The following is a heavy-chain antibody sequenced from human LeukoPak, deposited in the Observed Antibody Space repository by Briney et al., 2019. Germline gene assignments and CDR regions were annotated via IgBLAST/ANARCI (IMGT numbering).Heavy chain of an antibody. V-gene: IGHV4-39*01. CDR1: GGSISSSSYY. Sequence: SETLSLTCTVSGGSISSSSYYWGWIRQPPGKGLEWIGSIYYSGSTYYNPSLKSRVTISVDTSKNQFSLKLSSVTAADTAVYYCKRTKSSGWYYEDYWGQGTLVTGSS. CDR2: IYYSGST. J-gene: IGHJ4*02. CDR3: KRTKSSGWYYEDY. D-gene: IGHD6-19*01.